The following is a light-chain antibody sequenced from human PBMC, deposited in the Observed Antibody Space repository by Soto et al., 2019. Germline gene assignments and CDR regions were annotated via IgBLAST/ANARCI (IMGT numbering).Light chain of an antibody. CDR1: QAIGKS. J-gene: IGKJ1*01. CDR2: AAS. CDR3: QQSYSTPRT. Sequence: DIQMTQSPSSLSASVGDIVSITFRASQAIGKSLAWYQQRPGKVPKLLIFAASNLQSGVPSRFSGSGYGTDFTLTISSLQPEDFATYYCQQSYSTPRTFGQGTKVDIK. V-gene: IGKV1-27*01.